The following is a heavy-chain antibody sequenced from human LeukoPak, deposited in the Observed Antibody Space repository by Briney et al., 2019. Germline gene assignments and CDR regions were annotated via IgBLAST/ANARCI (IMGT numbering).Heavy chain of an antibody. CDR1: GGSISTSSYY. D-gene: IGHD6-19*01. CDR3: ASQKTYSSGWYGLDY. Sequence: SETLSLTCTVSGGSISTSSYYWGWIRQPPGKGLEWIGSIYYSGSTYYNPSLKSRVTISVNTSKNQFSLKLSSVTAADTAVYYCASQKTYSSGWYGLDYWGQGTLVTVSS. J-gene: IGHJ4*02. CDR2: IYYSGST. V-gene: IGHV4-39*07.